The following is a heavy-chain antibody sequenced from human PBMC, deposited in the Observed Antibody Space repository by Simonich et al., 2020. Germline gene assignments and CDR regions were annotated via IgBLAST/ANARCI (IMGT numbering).Heavy chain of an antibody. D-gene: IGHD2-15*01. J-gene: IGHJ3*02. CDR1: GFTFSRYA. CDR3: AREGLLLDAFDI. V-gene: IGHV3-30*07. CDR2: ISNDGSNK. Sequence: QVQLVESGGGVVQPGRSLRLSCAASGFTFSRYAMHWVRQAPGKGLEGVAVISNDGSNKYDADSVKGRFTISRDNSKNTLYLQMNSLGAEDTAVYYCAREGLLLDAFDIWGQGTMVTVSS.